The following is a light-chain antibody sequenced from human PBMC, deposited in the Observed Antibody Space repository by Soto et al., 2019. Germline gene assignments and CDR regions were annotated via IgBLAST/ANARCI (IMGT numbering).Light chain of an antibody. CDR1: QSVLYSPNNKNY. V-gene: IGKV4-1*01. CDR2: WAS. J-gene: IGKJ1*01. Sequence: DIVMSQSPDSLAVSLGERATINCKSSQSVLYSPNNKNYLAWYQHKPGQPPKMLIYWASIRESGVPDQFSGSGSGTDFTLTISSLQSEDVAVYYCQQYYTNSWSFGQGTKVDIK. CDR3: QQYYTNSWS.